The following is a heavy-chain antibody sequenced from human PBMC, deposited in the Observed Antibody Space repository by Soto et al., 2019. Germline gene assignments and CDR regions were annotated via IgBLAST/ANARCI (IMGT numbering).Heavy chain of an antibody. J-gene: IGHJ4*02. CDR1: GFSVTNNY. D-gene: IGHD2-2*01. CDR3: ARGRGSTCYLGRELYFDY. CDR2: IDIGGNT. Sequence: EVQVVESGGGLVQHGGSLRLSCAASGFSVTNNYMNWVRQAPGKGLEWVSIIDIGGNTYYADSVEDRFTISRDNSRNTLYLHMVGLRAEDTAVYYCARGRGSTCYLGRELYFDYWGQGALVTVS. V-gene: IGHV3-66*01.